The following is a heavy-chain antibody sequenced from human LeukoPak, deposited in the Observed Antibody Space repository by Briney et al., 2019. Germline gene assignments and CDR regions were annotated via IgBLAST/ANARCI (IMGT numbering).Heavy chain of an antibody. CDR1: GGSFSGDY. Sequence: SETLSLTCAVYGGSFSGDYWNWIRQPPGKGLEWIGEINHSGSTNSNPCLKSRVTISVDRSKNQFSLKLSSVTAADTAVYYCARRPRYSSGWYYFDSWGQGTLVTVSS. V-gene: IGHV4-34*01. J-gene: IGHJ4*02. CDR3: ARRPRYSSGWYYFDS. D-gene: IGHD6-19*01. CDR2: INHSGST.